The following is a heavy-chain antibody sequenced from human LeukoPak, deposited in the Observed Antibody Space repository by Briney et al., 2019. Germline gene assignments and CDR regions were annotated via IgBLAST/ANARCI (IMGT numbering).Heavy chain of an antibody. CDR3: ARYLDYGGNSRVFQH. J-gene: IGHJ1*01. CDR2: INHSGST. V-gene: IGHV4-39*07. D-gene: IGHD4-23*01. CDR1: GGSINSSSDY. Sequence: PSQTLSLTCFVSGGSINSSSDYWGWIRQPPGKGLEWIGEINHSGSTNYNPSLKSRVTISVDTSKNQFSLKLSSVTAADTAVYYCARYLDYGGNSRVFQHWGQGTLVTVSS.